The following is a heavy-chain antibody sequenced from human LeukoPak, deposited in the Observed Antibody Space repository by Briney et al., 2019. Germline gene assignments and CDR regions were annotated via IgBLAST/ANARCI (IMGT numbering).Heavy chain of an antibody. CDR3: ARDRGSREDGMDV. D-gene: IGHD1-26*01. J-gene: IGHJ6*02. V-gene: IGHV3-33*01. CDR2: IWYDGNNK. CDR1: GFTFSSYG. Sequence: GGSLRLSCAASGFTFSSYGMHWVRQAPGKGLEWVAVIWYDGNNKYYADFVKGRFTISRDNSKNTLYLQLNSLRAEDTAVYNCARDRGSREDGMDVWGQGTTVSVSS.